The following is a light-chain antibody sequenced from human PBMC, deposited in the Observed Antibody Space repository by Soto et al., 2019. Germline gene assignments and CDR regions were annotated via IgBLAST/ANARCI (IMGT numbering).Light chain of an antibody. CDR1: QSVSSY. J-gene: IGKJ5*01. V-gene: IGKV3-11*01. Sequence: EIVLTQSPATLSLSPGERATLSCRASQSVSSYLAWYQQKPGQAPRLLIYDASNRATGIPARFSGSGSGTDFTLTIRSIEPEDSAVYYCQQRSNWPSTFGQGTRLEIK. CDR2: DAS. CDR3: QQRSNWPST.